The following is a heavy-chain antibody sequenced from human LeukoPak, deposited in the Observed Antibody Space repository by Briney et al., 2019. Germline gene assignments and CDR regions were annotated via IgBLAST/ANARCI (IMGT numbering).Heavy chain of an antibody. CDR1: GYTFTGYY. J-gene: IGHJ3*02. V-gene: IGHV1-2*02. Sequence: ASVKVSCKASGYTFTGYYMHWVRQAPGQGLEWMGWINPNSGGTNYAQKLQGRVTMTRDTSIRTAYVELSRLRTDDTAVYYCAMRPYYCSSTSCYTWSYYDFWSGYRNRDAFDIWGQGTMVTVSS. CDR2: INPNSGGT. CDR3: AMRPYYCSSTSCYTWSYYDFWSGYRNRDAFDI. D-gene: IGHD2-2*02.